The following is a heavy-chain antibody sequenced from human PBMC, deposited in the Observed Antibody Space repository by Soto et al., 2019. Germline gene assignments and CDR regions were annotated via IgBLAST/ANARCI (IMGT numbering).Heavy chain of an antibody. D-gene: IGHD5-18*01. CDR3: ARHRQYRYAGYYCYYGMDV. Sequence: ASVKVSCKASGYTFTSYGISWVRQAPGQGLEWMGWISAYNGNTKYAQKLQGRVTMTTDTSTSTAYMELRSLRSDDTAVYYCARHRQYRYAGYYCYYGMDVWGQGTTVTVSS. CDR2: ISAYNGNT. J-gene: IGHJ6*02. CDR1: GYTFTSYG. V-gene: IGHV1-18*01.